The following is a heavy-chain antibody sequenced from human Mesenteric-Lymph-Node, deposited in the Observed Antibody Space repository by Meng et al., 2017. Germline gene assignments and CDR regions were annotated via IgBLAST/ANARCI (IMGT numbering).Heavy chain of an antibody. D-gene: IGHD7-27*01. CDR2: VNPNSGGT. V-gene: IGHV1-2*06. J-gene: IGHJ6*02. Sequence: ASVKVSCKASGYTFTGYYMHWVRQAPGQGLEWMGRVNPNSGGTDYAQNFQGRVTMTRDTSIGTAYMELRWLRSEDTAVYYCARGGWGRYFYYYYGMDVWGQGTTVTVSS. CDR3: ARGGWGRYFYYYYGMDV. CDR1: GYTFTGYY.